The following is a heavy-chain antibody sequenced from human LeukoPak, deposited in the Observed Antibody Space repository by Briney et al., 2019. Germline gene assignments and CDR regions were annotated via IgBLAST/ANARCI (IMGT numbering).Heavy chain of an antibody. CDR1: GFTFSSYA. CDR3: AKVPVAVAAAGTLSY. Sequence: PGGSLRLSCAASGFTFSSYAMSWVRQAPGKGLEWVSAISGSGGSTYYADSVKGRFTISRDNSKNTLYLRMNSLRAEDTAVYYCAKVPVAVAAAGTLSYWGQGTLVTVSS. CDR2: ISGSGGST. J-gene: IGHJ4*02. D-gene: IGHD6-13*01. V-gene: IGHV3-23*01.